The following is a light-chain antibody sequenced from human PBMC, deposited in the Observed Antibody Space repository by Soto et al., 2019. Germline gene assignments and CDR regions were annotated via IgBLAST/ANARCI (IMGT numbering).Light chain of an antibody. J-gene: IGKJ4*01. CDR2: AVS. CDR1: QGITSY. Sequence: DSQLTQSPCFLSASVGHRVTITCRASQGITSYFAWYQQKPGKAPKLLIYAVSTLQSGVPSRFSGSASGTEFTLTISSLQPEDFATYYCQQLNSYRLTFGGGTKVEIK. CDR3: QQLNSYRLT. V-gene: IGKV1-9*01.